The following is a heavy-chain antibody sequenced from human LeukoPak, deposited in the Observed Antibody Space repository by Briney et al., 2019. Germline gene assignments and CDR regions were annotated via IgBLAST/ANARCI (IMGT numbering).Heavy chain of an antibody. V-gene: IGHV1-46*01. CDR1: GYTFTSYG. CDR3: ARKAPHGTSGWYFDL. J-gene: IGHJ2*01. CDR2: INPGDGGA. D-gene: IGHD3-22*01. Sequence: RASVKVSCKASGYTFTSYGISWVRQAPGQGLEWMGIINPGDGGASYAQKFQGRLTMSRDTSTSTLYMELSSLRSEDTAIYYCARKAPHGTSGWYFDLWDRGTLVTVSS.